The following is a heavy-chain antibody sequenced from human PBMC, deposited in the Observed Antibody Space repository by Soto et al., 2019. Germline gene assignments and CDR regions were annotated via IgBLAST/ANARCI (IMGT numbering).Heavy chain of an antibody. D-gene: IGHD3-10*02. V-gene: IGHV1-2*04. CDR1: GYTFTGYY. CDR3: ARGGKQHIVQGLFD. J-gene: IGHJ4*02. CDR2: INPNSGGT. Sequence: ASVKVSCKASGYTFTGYYMNWVRQAPGQGLEWMGWINPNSGGTNYAQKFQGWVTMTRDTSISTAYMELSRLTSDDTAVYYCARGGKQHIVQGLFDWGQGTLVTVSS.